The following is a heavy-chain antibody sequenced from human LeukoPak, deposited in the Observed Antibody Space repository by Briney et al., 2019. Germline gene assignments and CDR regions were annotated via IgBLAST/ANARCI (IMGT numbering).Heavy chain of an antibody. D-gene: IGHD1-26*01. J-gene: IGHJ4*02. V-gene: IGHV4-4*07. CDR3: ARSGGSGTYYDGSYDY. Sequence: SETLSLTCTVSGGSITSYYWNWIRQPARKGLEWIGRIYTSGSTNYNPSLKSRVTMSVDTSKNQFSLKLSSVTAADTAVYHCARSGGSGTYYDGSYDYWGQGTLVTVSS. CDR1: GGSITSYY. CDR2: IYTSGST.